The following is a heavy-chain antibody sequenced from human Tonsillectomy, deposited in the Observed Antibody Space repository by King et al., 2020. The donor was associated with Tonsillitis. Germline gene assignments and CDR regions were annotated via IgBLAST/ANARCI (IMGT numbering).Heavy chain of an antibody. CDR1: GFTFDDYA. V-gene: IGHV3-9*01. CDR2: ISWNSGRI. Sequence: VQLVESGGALVQPGRSLRLSCAASGFTFDDYAMHWVRQAPGKGLEWVSGISWNSGRIGYADSVKGRFTISRDSAKNSLYLQMNSLRTEDTALYYCAKDTAQGMAVAGTKNFYYGMDVWGQGTTVTVSS. J-gene: IGHJ6*02. CDR3: AKDTAQGMAVAGTKNFYYGMDV. D-gene: IGHD6-19*01.